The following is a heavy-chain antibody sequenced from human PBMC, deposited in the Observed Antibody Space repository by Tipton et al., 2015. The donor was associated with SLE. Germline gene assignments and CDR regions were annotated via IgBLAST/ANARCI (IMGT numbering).Heavy chain of an antibody. V-gene: IGHV4-39*01. CDR1: GGSISTPTYY. CDR3: ARHDEPRRAFDI. CDR2: IYYSGST. J-gene: IGHJ3*02. Sequence: LRLSCTVSGGSISTPTYYWDWVRQSPGKGLEWIGTIYYSGSTYYKSSLKSRATISLDTSKNQFSLKLTSVTAADTAVYYCARHDEPRRAFDIWGQGTMVTVSS.